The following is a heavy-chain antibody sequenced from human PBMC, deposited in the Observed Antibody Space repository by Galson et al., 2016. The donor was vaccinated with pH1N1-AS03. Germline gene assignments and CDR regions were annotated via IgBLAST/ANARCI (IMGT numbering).Heavy chain of an antibody. V-gene: IGHV1-69*13. Sequence: SVKVSCKASGDSFSSYAFTWVRLAPGQGLEWMGGIIPIFGKPQYAQKFQGRVTITADESTSTAYMELSSLRSEDTAVYYWAKDSSSWSRTRTFDIWGQGTLVTVSS. J-gene: IGHJ3*02. CDR3: AKDSSSWSRTRTFDI. CDR2: IIPIFGKP. CDR1: GDSFSSYA. D-gene: IGHD6-13*01.